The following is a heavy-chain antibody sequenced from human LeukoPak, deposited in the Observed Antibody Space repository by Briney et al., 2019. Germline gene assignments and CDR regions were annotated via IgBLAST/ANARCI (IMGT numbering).Heavy chain of an antibody. CDR1: GFTFSSYW. J-gene: IGHJ4*02. D-gene: IGHD6-6*01. CDR3: AREGLYSSSSSDY. CDR2: IKQDGSEK. V-gene: IGHV3-7*01. Sequence: GGSLRLSCAASGFTFSSYWMNWVRQAPGKGLEWVANIKQDGSEKYYVDSVKGRFTISRDNAENSLYLQMNSLRVEDTAVYYCAREGLYSSSSSDYWGQGTLVTVSS.